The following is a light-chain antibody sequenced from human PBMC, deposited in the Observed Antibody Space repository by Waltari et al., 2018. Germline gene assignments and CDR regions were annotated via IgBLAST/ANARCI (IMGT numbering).Light chain of an antibody. V-gene: IGKV1-5*03. Sequence: DIQMTQSPSTLSAFVGHRVTITCRASQNINKWLAWYQQKPGKAPKFLIYKASSVESGVPSRFSGSGSGTEFTLTITNLQPDDFATYYCQEYNSYSPTFGGGTKVDIK. CDR2: KAS. J-gene: IGKJ4*01. CDR3: QEYNSYSPT. CDR1: QNINKW.